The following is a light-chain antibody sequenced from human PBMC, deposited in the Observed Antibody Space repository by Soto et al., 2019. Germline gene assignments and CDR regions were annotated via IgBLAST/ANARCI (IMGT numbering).Light chain of an antibody. J-gene: IGLJ3*02. V-gene: IGLV7-43*01. CDR2: STT. CDR3: LLYFPGPLLV. Sequence: QAVVTQEPSLTVSPGETVTLTCASSTGAVSSGNYPIWFQQEPGQAPGALISSTTKRRSWTPARFSGSILGGKAALTLSGVQPEDEGEYVCLLYFPGPLLVFGGGTKLTVL. CDR1: TGAVSSGNY.